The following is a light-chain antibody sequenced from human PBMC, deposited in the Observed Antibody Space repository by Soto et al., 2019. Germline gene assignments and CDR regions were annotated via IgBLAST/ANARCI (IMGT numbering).Light chain of an antibody. CDR3: QQYGSSPRT. J-gene: IGKJ1*01. Sequence: LWTQSAGTLTLSPGERDTLSCRASQSVSSSYLDWYQQKPGQAPRLLIYGASSRATGIPDRFSGSGSGTDFTLTISRLEAEDVAVYYCQQYGSSPRTFGQGTKVDIK. CDR1: QSVSSSY. V-gene: IGKV3-20*01. CDR2: GAS.